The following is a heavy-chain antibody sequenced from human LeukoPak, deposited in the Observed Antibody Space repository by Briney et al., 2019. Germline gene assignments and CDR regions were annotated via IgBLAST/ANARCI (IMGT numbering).Heavy chain of an antibody. Sequence: SGPTLVKPTQTLTLTCTFSGFSLSTSGVGVGWIRQPPGKALEWLALIYWDDDKRYSPSLKSRLTITKDTSKNQVVLTMTNMDPVDTATYYCAHFIGLYYYGSGGKADYFDYWGQGTLVTVSS. V-gene: IGHV2-5*02. CDR2: IYWDDDK. J-gene: IGHJ4*02. D-gene: IGHD3-10*01. CDR1: GFSLSTSGVG. CDR3: AHFIGLYYYGSGGKADYFDY.